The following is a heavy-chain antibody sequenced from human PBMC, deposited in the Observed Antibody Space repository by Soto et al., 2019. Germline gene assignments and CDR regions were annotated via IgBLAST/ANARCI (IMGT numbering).Heavy chain of an antibody. CDR1: GFSFTSYW. CDR3: ARVLPPPIGPYYYGMDV. J-gene: IGHJ6*02. Sequence: EVQLVQSGADVKKPGESLKISCKGSGFSFTSYWIGWVRQVSGKGLDWMGIIYPGDSDTRYSPSFQGQVTISADKSISTAYLQWSSLRASDTAMYYCARVLPPPIGPYYYGMDVWGQGTTVTVS. CDR2: IYPGDSDT. D-gene: IGHD2-2*02. V-gene: IGHV5-51*01.